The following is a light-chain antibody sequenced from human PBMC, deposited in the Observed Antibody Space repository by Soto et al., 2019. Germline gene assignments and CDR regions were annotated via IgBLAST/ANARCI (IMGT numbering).Light chain of an antibody. CDR2: DAS. CDR3: QQRSSWPLT. Sequence: EIVLTQSPATLSLSPGERATLSCRASQSVSTYLAWYQQKPGQAPRLLIYDASNRATGIRARFSGSGSGTDFTLTISSLEPEDFAVYYCQQRSSWPLTVGGGTKVEIK. V-gene: IGKV3-11*01. CDR1: QSVSTY. J-gene: IGKJ4*01.